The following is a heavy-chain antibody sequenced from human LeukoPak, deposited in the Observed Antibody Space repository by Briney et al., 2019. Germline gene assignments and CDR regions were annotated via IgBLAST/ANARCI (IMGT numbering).Heavy chain of an antibody. D-gene: IGHD2-2*01. CDR3: AKERHRYCSSTSCYYFDY. V-gene: IGHV3-30*18. J-gene: IGHJ4*02. CDR1: GFTFSSYG. Sequence: GGSLRLSCAASGFTFSSYGMHWVRQAPGKGLEWVAVISYDGSNKYYAGSVKGRFTISRDNSKNTLYLQMNSLRAEDTAVYYCAKERHRYCSSTSCYYFDYWGQGTLVTVSS. CDR2: ISYDGSNK.